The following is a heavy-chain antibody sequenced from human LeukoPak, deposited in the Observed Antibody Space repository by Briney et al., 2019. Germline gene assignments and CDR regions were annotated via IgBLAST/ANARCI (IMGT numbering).Heavy chain of an antibody. CDR3: TTVLAVAGDFDY. J-gene: IGHJ4*02. CDR1: GFTFSSYA. D-gene: IGHD6-19*01. V-gene: IGHV3-15*01. Sequence: GGSLRLSCAASGFTFSSYAMSWVRKAPGKGLEWVGRIKSRTDGGTTDYAAPVKGRFTISRDDSKNTLYLQMNSLKTEDTAVYYCTTVLAVAGDFDYWGQGTLVTVSS. CDR2: IKSRTDGGTT.